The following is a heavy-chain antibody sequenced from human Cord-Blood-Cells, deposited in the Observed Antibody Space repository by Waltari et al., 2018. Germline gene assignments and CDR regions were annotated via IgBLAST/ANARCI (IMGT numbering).Heavy chain of an antibody. CDR3: ARSKGSGPDY. Sequence: QVQLQQWGAGLLKPSATLSLTCAVYGGSFSGYYWSWTRQPPGKGLEWIGEINHSGSTNYNPSLKSRVTISVDTSKNQFSLKLSSVTAADTAVYYCARSKGSGPDYWGQGTLVTVSS. J-gene: IGHJ4*02. CDR2: INHSGST. V-gene: IGHV4-34*01. D-gene: IGHD4-4*01. CDR1: GGSFSGYY.